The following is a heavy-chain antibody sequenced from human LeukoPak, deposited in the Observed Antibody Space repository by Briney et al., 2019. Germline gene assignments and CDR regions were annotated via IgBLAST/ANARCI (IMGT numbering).Heavy chain of an antibody. CDR3: ARDGSRLAIFGVVISDPTGY. CDR1: GYTFTSYG. Sequence: GASVKVSCKASGYTFTSYGISWVRQAPGQGLEWMGWISAYNGNTNYAQKHQGRVTMTTDTSTSTAYMELRSLRSDDTAVYYCARDGSRLAIFGVVISDPTGYWGQGTLVTVSS. D-gene: IGHD3-3*01. CDR2: ISAYNGNT. V-gene: IGHV1-18*01. J-gene: IGHJ4*02.